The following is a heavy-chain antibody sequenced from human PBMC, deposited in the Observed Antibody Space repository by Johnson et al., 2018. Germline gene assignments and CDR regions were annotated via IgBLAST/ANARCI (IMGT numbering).Heavy chain of an antibody. J-gene: IGHJ3*02. CDR1: GFAFSKYA. V-gene: IGHV3-23*01. CDR3: AKDAIACTLRGAFDI. CDR2: INAPGGIA. Sequence: VQLQESGGGLVRPGGSLRLSCTASGFAFSKYAMNWVRQAPGKGLEWVSVINAPGGIAYYADSVKGRFTISRDNSQYTLYLQMSSLSAEDTAVYYCAKDAIACTLRGAFDIWGQGTMLTVSS. D-gene: IGHD2-8*01.